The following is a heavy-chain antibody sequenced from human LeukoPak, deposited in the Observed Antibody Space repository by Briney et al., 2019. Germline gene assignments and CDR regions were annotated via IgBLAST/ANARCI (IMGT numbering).Heavy chain of an antibody. J-gene: IGHJ4*02. CDR2: IIPIFGTA. V-gene: IGHV1-69*06. CDR1: GGTFSSYA. D-gene: IGHD3-16*02. Sequence: SVKVSCKASGGTFSSYAISWVRQAPGQGLEWMGGIIPIFGTANYAQKFQGRVTITADKSTSTAYMELSSLRSEDTAVYYCARESLYYDYVWGSYRYHPLHSWGQGTLVTVSS. CDR3: ARESLYYDYVWGSYRYHPLHS.